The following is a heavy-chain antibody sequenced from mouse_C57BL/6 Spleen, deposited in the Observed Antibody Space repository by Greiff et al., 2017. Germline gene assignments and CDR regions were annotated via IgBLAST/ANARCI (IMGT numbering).Heavy chain of an antibody. V-gene: IGHV1-82*01. Sequence: VQLVESGPELVKPGASVKISCKASGYAFSSSWMNWVKPRPGKGLEWIGRIYPGDGDTNYNGKFKGKATLAADKSSSTAYMQLSSLTSEDSAVYFCARSGPFDGYYRLVDYWGQGTTLTVSS. CDR2: IYPGDGDT. J-gene: IGHJ2*01. CDR3: ARSGPFDGYYRLVDY. D-gene: IGHD2-3*01. CDR1: GYAFSSSW.